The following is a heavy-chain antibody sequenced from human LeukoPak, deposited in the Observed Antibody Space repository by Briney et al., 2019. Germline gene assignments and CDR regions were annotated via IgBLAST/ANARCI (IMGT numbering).Heavy chain of an antibody. D-gene: IGHD6-19*01. Sequence: SETLSLTCTVSGGSISSYYWSWIRQPPGKGLEWIGYIYYSGSTNYNPSLKSRVTISVDTSKNQFSLKLSSVTAADTAVYYCARNNGYSSGWYVSWFDPWGQGTLVTVSS. V-gene: IGHV4-59*01. CDR3: ARNNGYSSGWYVSWFDP. CDR2: IYYSGST. CDR1: GGSISSYY. J-gene: IGHJ5*02.